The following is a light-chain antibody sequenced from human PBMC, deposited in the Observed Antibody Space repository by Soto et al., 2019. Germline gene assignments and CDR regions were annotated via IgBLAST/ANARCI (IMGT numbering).Light chain of an antibody. CDR1: QSISSW. CDR2: KAS. Sequence: DIQITQSPSTLSASVGDRVTITCRASQSISSWLAWYQQKPGKAPKRLIYKASSLESGVPSRFSGSGSGTEFTLTISSLQPDDFATYYCQQYNSYWTFGQGTKVEIK. V-gene: IGKV1-5*03. J-gene: IGKJ1*01. CDR3: QQYNSYWT.